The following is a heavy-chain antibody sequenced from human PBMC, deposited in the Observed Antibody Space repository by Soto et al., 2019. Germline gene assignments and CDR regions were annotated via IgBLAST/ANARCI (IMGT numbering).Heavy chain of an antibody. D-gene: IGHD6-13*01. Sequence: ASVKVSCKASGYTFTSYGISWVRRAPGQGLEWMGWISAYNGNTNYAQKLQGRVTMTADTSTSTAYMELRSLRPDDTAVYYCTRDRKYSSSWNLRWFDPWGQGTLVTVSS. V-gene: IGHV1-18*01. CDR3: TRDRKYSSSWNLRWFDP. CDR2: ISAYNGNT. J-gene: IGHJ5*02. CDR1: GYTFTSYG.